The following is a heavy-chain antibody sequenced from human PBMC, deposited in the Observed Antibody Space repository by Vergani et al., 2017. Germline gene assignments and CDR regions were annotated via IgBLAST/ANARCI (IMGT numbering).Heavy chain of an antibody. V-gene: IGHV3-66*02. D-gene: IGHD3-22*01. Sequence: EVQLVESGGGLVQPGGSLRLSCAASGFTVSSNYMSWVRQAPGKGLEWVSVIYSGDSTYYADSVKGRFTISRDNSKNTLYLQMNSLRPEDTAVYYCASGGYYYDSSGYYLPNYWGQGTLVTVSS. CDR1: GFTVSSNY. CDR2: IYSGDST. CDR3: ASGGYYYDSSGYYLPNY. J-gene: IGHJ4*02.